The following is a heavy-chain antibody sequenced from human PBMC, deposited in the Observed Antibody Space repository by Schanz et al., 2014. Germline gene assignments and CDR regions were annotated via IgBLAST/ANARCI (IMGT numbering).Heavy chain of an antibody. V-gene: IGHV1-2*02. J-gene: IGHJ4*02. CDR3: ARVYRWQHILGHFDS. CDR1: GYTFVGYY. Sequence: QVQLVQSGPEVKKPGASVRVSCQASGYTFVGYYIHWLRQAPGQGLEWMGWINPDSGDTNYVQNFQGRVTMTRDTSITXAYMDLSRLTSDDTAVYYCARVYRWQHILGHFDSWGQGSLVTVSS. CDR2: INPDSGDT. D-gene: IGHD6-13*01.